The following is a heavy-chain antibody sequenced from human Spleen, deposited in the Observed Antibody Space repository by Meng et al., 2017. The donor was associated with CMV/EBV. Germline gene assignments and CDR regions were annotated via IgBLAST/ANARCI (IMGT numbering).Heavy chain of an antibody. CDR2: IYYSGST. CDR3: ARDSPPPPNWFDP. Sequence: SETLSLTCTVSGGSISSSTYYWGWIRQSPARGLEWIGNIYYSGSTYYNPSLKSRVIISVDTSKNQFSLKLSSVTAADTAVYYCARDSPPPPNWFDPWGQGTLVTVSS. CDR1: GGSISSSTYY. V-gene: IGHV4-39*07. J-gene: IGHJ5*02.